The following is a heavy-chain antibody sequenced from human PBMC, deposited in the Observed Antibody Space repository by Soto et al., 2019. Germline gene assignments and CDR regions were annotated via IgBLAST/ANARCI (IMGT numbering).Heavy chain of an antibody. Sequence: ASVKVSCKASGYTFTGYYMHWVRQAPGQGLEWMGWINPNSGGTNYAQKFQGWVTMTRDTSISTAYMELSRLRSDDTAVYYCARGVVVVAADKYYYYYGMDVWGQGTTVTVS. D-gene: IGHD2-15*01. CDR1: GYTFTGYY. CDR3: ARGVVVVAADKYYYYYGMDV. V-gene: IGHV1-2*04. J-gene: IGHJ6*02. CDR2: INPNSGGT.